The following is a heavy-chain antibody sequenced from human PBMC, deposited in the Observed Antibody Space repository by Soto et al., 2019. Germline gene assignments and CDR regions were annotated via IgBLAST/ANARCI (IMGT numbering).Heavy chain of an antibody. CDR3: ASRYCSGGSCYSGNWFDP. Sequence: SETLSLTCAVSSGSISSSNWWSWVRQPPGKGLEWIGEIYHSGSTNYNPSLKSRVTISVDTSKNQFSLKLSSVTVADTAVYYCASRYCSGGSCYSGNWFDPWGQGTLVTVSS. CDR2: IYHSGST. CDR1: SGSISSSNW. J-gene: IGHJ5*02. V-gene: IGHV4-4*02. D-gene: IGHD2-15*01.